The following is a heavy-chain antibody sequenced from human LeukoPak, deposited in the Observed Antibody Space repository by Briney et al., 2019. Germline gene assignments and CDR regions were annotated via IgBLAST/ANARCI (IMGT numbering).Heavy chain of an antibody. CDR1: GGTFSSYA. CDR2: IIPIFGTA. CDR3: AMVYSSGWY. D-gene: IGHD6-19*01. Sequence: AASVKVSCXASGGTFSSYAISWVRQARGQGLEWMGGIIPIFGTANYAQKFQGRVTITADESTSTAYMELSSLRSEATAVYYCAMVYSSGWYWGQGTLVTVSS. J-gene: IGHJ4*02. V-gene: IGHV1-69*13.